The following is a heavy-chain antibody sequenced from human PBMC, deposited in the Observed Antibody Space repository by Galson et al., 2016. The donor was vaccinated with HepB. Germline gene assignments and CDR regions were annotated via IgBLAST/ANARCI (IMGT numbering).Heavy chain of an antibody. CDR3: ARDPSGRGDAYYGMDV. Sequence: QSGAEVKKPGESLRISCKGSGYSFTTYWISWVRQTPGKGLEWMGRIDPSDSYTNYSPPFEGHVTMSADKSISTAYLQWTSLKATDTAMYYCARDPSGRGDAYYGMDVWGQGTTVTVSS. D-gene: IGHD3-10*01. V-gene: IGHV5-10-1*01. CDR1: GYSFTTYW. J-gene: IGHJ6*02. CDR2: IDPSDSYT.